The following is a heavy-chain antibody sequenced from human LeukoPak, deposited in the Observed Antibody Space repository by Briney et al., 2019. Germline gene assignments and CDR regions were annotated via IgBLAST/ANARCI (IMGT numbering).Heavy chain of an antibody. J-gene: IGHJ5*02. CDR1: GSPISSSSYF. CDR3: AREDYGVNGGWIDP. D-gene: IGHD4-17*01. Sequence: SETLSLTCSVSGSPISSSSYFWVWIRQPPGKGLEWLSSIHSSGNTYYNPSLKSRVTIFLDTSKNLFSLKVTSVTVADTAFYYCAREDYGVNGGWIDPWGQGTLVTVSS. CDR2: IHSSGNT. V-gene: IGHV4-39*07.